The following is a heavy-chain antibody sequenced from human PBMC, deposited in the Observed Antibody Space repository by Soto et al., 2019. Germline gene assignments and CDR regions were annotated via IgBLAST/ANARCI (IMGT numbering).Heavy chain of an antibody. V-gene: IGHV7-4-1*01. CDR3: AREVGEIGYCTNGVCFPFYYYYGMEV. J-gene: IGHJ6*02. Sequence: ASVKVSCKASGYTFTSYAMNWVRQAPGQGLEWMGWINTNTGNPTYAQGFTGRFVFSLDTSVSTAYLQICSLKAEDTAVYYCAREVGEIGYCTNGVCFPFYYYYGMEVWGQGTTVADSS. CDR1: GYTFTSYA. D-gene: IGHD2-8*01. CDR2: INTNTGNP.